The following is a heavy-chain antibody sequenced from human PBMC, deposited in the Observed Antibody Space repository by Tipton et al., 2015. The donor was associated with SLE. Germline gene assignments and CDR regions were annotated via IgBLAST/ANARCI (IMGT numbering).Heavy chain of an antibody. D-gene: IGHD4-17*01. CDR1: GGSIRSSSYY. CDR2: IYYSGST. J-gene: IGHJ5*02. CDR3: ARGASTVTSQLNYFDP. Sequence: PGLVKPSETLSLTCTVSGGSIRSSSYYWGWIRQPPGKGLEWIGSIYYSGSTNYNPSLSSRVTMSVGTSKNQFSLKLRSVTAADTAVYYCARGASTVTSQLNYFDPWGQGTLVTVSS. V-gene: IGHV4-39*07.